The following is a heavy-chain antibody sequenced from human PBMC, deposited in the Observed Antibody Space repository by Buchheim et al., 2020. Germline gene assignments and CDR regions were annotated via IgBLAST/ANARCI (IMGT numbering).Heavy chain of an antibody. CDR1: GGSISSVVYS. CDR3: ARDSHRGYSPYGMDV. Sequence: QVQLQESGPGLLKPSQTLSLTCTVSGGSISSVVYSCTCIRPHPGKVLEWIGYINYIVNTYYNPSLKSRVTISLDTSTNHFSLKLSSVTAADTAVYYCARDSHRGYSPYGMDVWGQGTT. J-gene: IGHJ6*02. CDR2: INYIVNT. V-gene: IGHV4-31*03. D-gene: IGHD5-18*01.